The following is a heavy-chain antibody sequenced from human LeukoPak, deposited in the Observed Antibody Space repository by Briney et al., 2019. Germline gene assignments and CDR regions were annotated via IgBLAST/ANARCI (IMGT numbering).Heavy chain of an antibody. Sequence: PGRSLRLSCIASGFTFSQFAIHWVRQAPGKGLEWVTIISYDGNTIYYADSVKGRFTISRDASRNTVSLQMNSLRVEDTAMYYCTMEYGNSGFDYWGRGARVTVSS. V-gene: IGHV3-30*04. CDR3: TMEYGNSGFDY. J-gene: IGHJ4*02. CDR1: GFTFSQFA. D-gene: IGHD4-23*01. CDR2: ISYDGNTI.